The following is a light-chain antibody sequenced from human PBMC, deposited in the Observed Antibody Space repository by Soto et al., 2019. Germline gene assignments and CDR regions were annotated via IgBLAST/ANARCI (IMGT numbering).Light chain of an antibody. V-gene: IGLV4-60*03. Sequence: QSVLTQSSSASASLGSSVKLTCTLSSGHSSYIIAWHQQQPGKAPRYLMKLEGSGSYNKGSGVPDRFSGSSSGADRYLTISNLQSEDEADYYCETWDSLYVVFGGGTKRPS. CDR3: ETWDSLYVV. CDR1: SGHSSYI. CDR2: LEGSGSY. J-gene: IGLJ2*01.